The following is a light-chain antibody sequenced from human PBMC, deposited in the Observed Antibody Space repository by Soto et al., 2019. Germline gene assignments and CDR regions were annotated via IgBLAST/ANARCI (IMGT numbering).Light chain of an antibody. CDR2: EVS. V-gene: IGLV2-14*03. J-gene: IGLJ1*01. Sequence: QSVLTQPASVSGSPGQSITISCTGTSSDVGGYNSVSWYQQHPGKPPKLIIYEVSNRPSGVSDRFSGSKSGNTASLTISGLQAEDEADYYCGSYTSASTLVFGTGTKVTVL. CDR3: GSYTSASTLV. CDR1: SSDVGGYNS.